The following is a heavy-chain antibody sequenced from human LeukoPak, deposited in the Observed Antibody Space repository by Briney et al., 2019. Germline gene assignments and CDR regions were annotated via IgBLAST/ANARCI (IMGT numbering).Heavy chain of an antibody. Sequence: SETLSLTCAVYGGSFSGYYWSWIRQPPGKGLEWIGEINHSGITNYNPSLKSRVTISVDTSKNQFSLKLSSVTAPPTAVYYCARGHESKYQLLYYFDYWGQGTLVTVSS. CDR1: GGSFSGYY. CDR3: ARGHESKYQLLYYFDY. CDR2: INHSGIT. V-gene: IGHV4-34*01. J-gene: IGHJ4*02. D-gene: IGHD2-2*01.